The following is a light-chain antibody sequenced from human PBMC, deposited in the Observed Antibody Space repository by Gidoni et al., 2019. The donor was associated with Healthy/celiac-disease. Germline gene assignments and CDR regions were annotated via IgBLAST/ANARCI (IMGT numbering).Light chain of an antibody. CDR2: GAS. CDR1: QSVSSSY. CDR3: QQYGSSPYT. Sequence: EIVFTQSPGTLSFTPGERATLSCRASQSVSSSYSAWYQQKPGQAPRLLIYGASSRATGIPDRFSGSGSGTDFTLTISRLEPEDFAVYYCQQYGSSPYTFGQGTKLEIK. J-gene: IGKJ2*01. V-gene: IGKV3-20*01.